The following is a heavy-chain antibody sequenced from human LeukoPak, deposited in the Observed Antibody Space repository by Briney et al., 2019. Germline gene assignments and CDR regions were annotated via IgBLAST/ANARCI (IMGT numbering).Heavy chain of an antibody. V-gene: IGHV4-59*01. CDR1: GGSISSYY. J-gene: IGHJ3*02. Sequence: KASETLSLTCTVSGGSISSYYWSWNRQPPGKGLEWIGYIYYSGSTNYNPFLKSRVTISVDTSKNQFSLKLSSVTAADTAVYYCARGPQWELREGAFDIWGQGTMVTVSS. D-gene: IGHD1-26*01. CDR2: IYYSGST. CDR3: ARGPQWELREGAFDI.